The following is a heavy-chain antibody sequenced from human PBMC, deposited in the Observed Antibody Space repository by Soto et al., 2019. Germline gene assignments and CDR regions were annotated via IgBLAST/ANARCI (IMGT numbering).Heavy chain of an antibody. Sequence: QVQLQQWGAGLLKPSETLSLTCAVYGGSFSGYYWSWIRQPPGKGLEWIGEINHSGSTNYNPSLKSRVTISVDTSKNQFSMKLSSVTAADTAVYYCATLAGRYSIYGGDYYYYMDVWGKGTTVTVSS. J-gene: IGHJ6*03. CDR2: INHSGST. D-gene: IGHD4-4*01. CDR1: GGSFSGYY. CDR3: ATLAGRYSIYGGDYYYYMDV. V-gene: IGHV4-34*01.